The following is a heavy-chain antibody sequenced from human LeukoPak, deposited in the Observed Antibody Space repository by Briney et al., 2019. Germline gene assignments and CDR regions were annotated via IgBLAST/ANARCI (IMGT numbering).Heavy chain of an antibody. Sequence: PGGSLRLSCAASGFTFSSYAMHWVRQAPGKGLEWVAVISYGGSNKYYADSVKGRFTISRDNSKNTLYLQMNSLRAEDTAVYYCARGLYYYDSSEPAFDIWGQGTMVTVSS. V-gene: IGHV3-30-3*01. D-gene: IGHD3-22*01. CDR2: ISYGGSNK. J-gene: IGHJ3*02. CDR3: ARGLYYYDSSEPAFDI. CDR1: GFTFSSYA.